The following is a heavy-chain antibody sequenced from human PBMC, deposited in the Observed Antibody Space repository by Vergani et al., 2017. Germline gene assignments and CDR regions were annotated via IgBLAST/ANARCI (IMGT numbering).Heavy chain of an antibody. CDR3: ARLIAVAGTG. CDR1: GGTFSSYA. D-gene: IGHD6-19*01. J-gene: IGHJ4*02. CDR2: INPNSGGT. Sequence: QVQLVQSGAEVKKPGSSVKVSCKASGGTFSSYAISWVRQAPGQGLEWMGGINPNSGGTNYAQKFQGRVTMTRDTSISTAYMELSRLRSDDTAVYYCARLIAVAGTGWGQGTLVTVSS. V-gene: IGHV1-2*02.